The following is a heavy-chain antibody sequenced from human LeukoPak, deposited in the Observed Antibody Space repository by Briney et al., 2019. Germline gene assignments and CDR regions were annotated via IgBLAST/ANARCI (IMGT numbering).Heavy chain of an antibody. D-gene: IGHD3-22*01. CDR2: IYSGGST. CDR1: RFTFSSNY. V-gene: IGHV3-66*01. Sequence: PGGSLRLSCAASRFTFSSNYMSWVRQAPGKGLEWVSTIYSGGSTYYADSVKGRFTISRDNSKSTLYLHMNSLRAEDTAVYYCASGTYDSAFDIWGQGTMVTVSS. CDR3: ASGTYDSAFDI. J-gene: IGHJ3*02.